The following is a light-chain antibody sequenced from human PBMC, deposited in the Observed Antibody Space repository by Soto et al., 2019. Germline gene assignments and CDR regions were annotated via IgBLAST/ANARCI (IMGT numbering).Light chain of an antibody. CDR1: QSVSSNY. J-gene: IGKJ1*01. CDR2: AAS. V-gene: IGKV3-20*01. CDR3: QQYGSSRT. Sequence: EFVLTQSPGTLSLSPGERATLSCRASQSVSSNYLAWYQQKPGQAPRLLIYAASSRATGTPDRFSGSGSGTDFILTISRLEPEDFAVYYCQQYGSSRTFGQGTKVEIK.